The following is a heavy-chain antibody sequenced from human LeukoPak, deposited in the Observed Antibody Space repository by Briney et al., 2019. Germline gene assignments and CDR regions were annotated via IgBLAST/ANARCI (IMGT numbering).Heavy chain of an antibody. J-gene: IGHJ5*02. V-gene: IGHV3-7*01. D-gene: IGHD5-24*01. CDR2: IKQDGSEK. CDR3: ARRVKKAEMAPASDP. CDR1: GFTLSTYW. Sequence: GGSLRLSCAASGFTLSTYWMTWVRQAPGKGLEWVANIKQDGSEKYYVDSVKGRFTISRDNAKNSLYLQMNSLRAEDTAVYYCARRVKKAEMAPASDPWGQGTLVTVSS.